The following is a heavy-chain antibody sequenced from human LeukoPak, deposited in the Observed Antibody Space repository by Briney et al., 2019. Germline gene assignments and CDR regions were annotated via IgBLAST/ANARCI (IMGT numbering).Heavy chain of an antibody. D-gene: IGHD5-24*01. CDR1: GDSIRGCY. CDR3: ARIEMATISSPTPVFDY. Sequence: PSETLSLTCTVSGDSIRGCYWSWIRQPPGKGLEWIGYIYYSGSTNYNPSLKSRVTISVDTSKNQFSLKLSSVTAADTAVYYCARIEMATISSPTPVFDYWGQGNLVTVSS. J-gene: IGHJ4*02. V-gene: IGHV4-59*01. CDR2: IYYSGST.